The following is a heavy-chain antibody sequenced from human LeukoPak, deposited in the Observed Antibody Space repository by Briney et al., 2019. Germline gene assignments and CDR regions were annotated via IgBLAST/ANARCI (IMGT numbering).Heavy chain of an antibody. CDR1: GGSISSYY. J-gene: IGHJ5*02. CDR2: IYTSGST. V-gene: IGHV4-4*07. Sequence: SETLSLTCTVSGGSISSYYWSWIRQPAGKGLEWIGRIYTSGSTNYNPSLKSRVTMSVDTSKNQFSLKLSSVTAADTAVYYCARDGDLDIVVPSAEVALGRFDPWGQGTLVTVSS. CDR3: ARDGDLDIVVPSAEVALGRFDP. D-gene: IGHD2-2*03.